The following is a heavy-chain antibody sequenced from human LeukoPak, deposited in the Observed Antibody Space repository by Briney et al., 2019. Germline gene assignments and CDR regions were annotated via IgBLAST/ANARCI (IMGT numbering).Heavy chain of an antibody. CDR3: ATSIWYTY. J-gene: IGHJ4*02. Sequence: GLALRLSCAASGFTFSNYLISLLRQAPGRELDWVANKKQDGREKYYVDSLKGRFTISRDNAKNSLYLQMNSLRGEDTAVYYCATSIWYTYWGQGTLVTVSS. CDR2: KKQDGREK. V-gene: IGHV3-7*01. D-gene: IGHD2-21*01. CDR1: GFTFSNYL.